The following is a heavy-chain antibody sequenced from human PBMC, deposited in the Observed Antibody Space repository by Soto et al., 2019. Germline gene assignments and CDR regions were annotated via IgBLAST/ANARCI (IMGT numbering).Heavy chain of an antibody. CDR3: ARDRLSGSSSWYNPPDY. CDR2: INPNSGGT. CDR1: GYTFTGYY. V-gene: IGHV1-2*02. Sequence: QVQLVQSGAEVKKPGASVKVSCKASGYTFTGYYMHWVRQAPGQGLEWMGWINPNSGGTNYAQKFQGRVTMTRDTSISTAYMELSSLRSDDTAVYYCARDRLSGSSSWYNPPDYWGQGTLVTVSS. J-gene: IGHJ4*02. D-gene: IGHD6-13*01.